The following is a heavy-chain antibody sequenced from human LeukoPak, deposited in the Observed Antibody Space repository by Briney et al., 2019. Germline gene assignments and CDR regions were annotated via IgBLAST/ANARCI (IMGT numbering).Heavy chain of an antibody. J-gene: IGHJ5*02. CDR2: IGSSSSTI. CDR3: ARDGVGYYDSSGYPNWFDP. CDR1: GFTFSSYS. V-gene: IGHV3-48*02. D-gene: IGHD3-22*01. Sequence: GGSLRLSCAASGFTFSSYSMNWGRQAPGKGLEWVSYIGSSSSTIYYADSVKGRFTISRDNAKNSLYLQMNSLRDEDTAVYYCARDGVGYYDSSGYPNWFDPWGQGTLVTVSS.